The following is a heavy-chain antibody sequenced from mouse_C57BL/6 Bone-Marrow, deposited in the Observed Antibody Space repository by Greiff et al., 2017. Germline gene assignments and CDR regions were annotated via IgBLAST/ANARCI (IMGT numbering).Heavy chain of an antibody. Sequence: EVQRVESGEGLVKPGGSLKLSCAASGFTFSSYAMSWVRQTPEKRLEWVAYISSGGDYIYYADTVKGRFTISRDNARNTLYLQMSSLKSEDTAMYYCTREIYYYGSSPYYFDYWGQGTTLTVSS. V-gene: IGHV5-9-1*02. CDR1: GFTFSSYA. D-gene: IGHD1-1*01. J-gene: IGHJ2*01. CDR2: ISSGGDYI. CDR3: TREIYYYGSSPYYFDY.